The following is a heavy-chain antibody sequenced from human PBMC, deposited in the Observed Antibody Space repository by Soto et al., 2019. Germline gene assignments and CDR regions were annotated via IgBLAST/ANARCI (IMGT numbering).Heavy chain of an antibody. CDR3: ARGLLRRTLHNWFDP. D-gene: IGHD1-26*01. V-gene: IGHV4-34*01. J-gene: IGHJ5*02. CDR2: INHSGST. CDR1: GGSFSGYY. Sequence: SETLSLTCAVYGGSFSGYYWTWIRQPPGTGLEWIGEINHSGSTNYNPSLKSRVTISVDTSKNQFSLKLSSVTAADTAVYYCARGLLRRTLHNWFDPWGQGTLVTVSS.